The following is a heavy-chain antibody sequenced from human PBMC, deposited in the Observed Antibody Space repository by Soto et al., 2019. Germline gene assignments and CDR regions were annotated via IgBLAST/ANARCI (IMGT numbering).Heavy chain of an antibody. J-gene: IGHJ5*01. CDR3: GKDRGHNSGYPIFDC. D-gene: IGHD3-22*01. Sequence: GGSLRLSCSASGFTISGYAMSWVRQAPGKGLEWVSMIRNSGGDTYYAESVKGRYTISRDSSRNTLYLQMTIRRREDTALYYCGKDRGHNSGYPIFDCWGQGSTVTVSS. CDR1: GFTISGYA. V-gene: IGHV3-23*01. CDR2: IRNSGGDT.